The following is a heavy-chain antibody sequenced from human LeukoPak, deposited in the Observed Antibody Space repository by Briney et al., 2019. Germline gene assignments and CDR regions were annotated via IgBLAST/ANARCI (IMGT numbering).Heavy chain of an antibody. CDR3: AAGYLSSWYYFDY. CDR1: GGSISSYY. Sequence: TXSLTCTVSGGSISSYYWSWIRQPPGXGLEWIGYIYYSGSTNYNPSLKSRVTISVDTSKNQFSLKLSSVTAADTAVYYCAAGYLSSWYYFDYWGQGTLVTVSS. J-gene: IGHJ4*02. V-gene: IGHV4-59*01. CDR2: IYYSGST. D-gene: IGHD6-13*01.